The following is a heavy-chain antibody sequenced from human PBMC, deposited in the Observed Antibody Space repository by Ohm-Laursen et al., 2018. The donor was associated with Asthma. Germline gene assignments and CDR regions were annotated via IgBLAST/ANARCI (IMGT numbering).Heavy chain of an antibody. V-gene: IGHV3-23*01. CDR3: AKDSSEVVAADEY. J-gene: IGHJ4*02. Sequence: SLRLSCTASGFTFSSYAMGWVRQAPGKGLEWVSTISGSGDSTYYADSVKGRFTISRDNSENTLYLQMNSLRAEDTAVYYCAKDSSEVVAADEYWGQGTLVTVSS. CDR2: ISGSGDST. D-gene: IGHD2-15*01. CDR1: GFTFSSYA.